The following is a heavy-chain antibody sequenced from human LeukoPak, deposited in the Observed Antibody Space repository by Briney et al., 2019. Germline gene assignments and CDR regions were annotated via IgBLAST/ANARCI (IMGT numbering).Heavy chain of an antibody. Sequence: SVKVSCKVSGYTLTELSMHWVRQAPGQGLEWMGRIIPILGIANYAQKFQGRVTITADKSTSTAYMELSSLRSEDTAVYYCAREGRVATIFWFDPWGQGTLVTVSS. V-gene: IGHV1-69*04. CDR3: AREGRVATIFWFDP. CDR2: IIPILGIA. CDR1: GYTLTELS. D-gene: IGHD5-12*01. J-gene: IGHJ5*02.